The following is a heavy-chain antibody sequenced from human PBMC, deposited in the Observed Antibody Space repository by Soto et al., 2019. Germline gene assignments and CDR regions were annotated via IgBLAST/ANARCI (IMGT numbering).Heavy chain of an antibody. V-gene: IGHV4-31*03. CDR1: GGSISSGGYY. CDR3: ARLTTYYYDSSGYLAPHYGMDV. Sequence: KSSETLSLTCTVSGGSISSGGYYWSWIRQHPGKGLEWIGYIYYSGSTYYNPSLKSRVTISVDTSKNQFSLKLSSVTAADTAVYYCARLTTYYYDSSGYLAPHYGMDVWGQGTTVTVSS. J-gene: IGHJ6*02. CDR2: IYYSGST. D-gene: IGHD3-22*01.